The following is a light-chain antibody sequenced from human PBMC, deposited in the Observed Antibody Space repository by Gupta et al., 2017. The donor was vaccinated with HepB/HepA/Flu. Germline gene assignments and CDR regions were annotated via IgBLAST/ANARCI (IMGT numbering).Light chain of an antibody. V-gene: IGLV2-23*02. CDR3: SSDAGSSTYV. Sequence: SALTQPASVSGSPGQSSTISCTGTSCDVGSYNLVSWYQQHPGKAPKLMIYEVSKRPAGISTRFSVSKSGNTASLTISVLEEEDDADYYFSSDAGSSTYVFGTGTKVTVL. CDR1: SCDVGSYNL. CDR2: EVS. J-gene: IGLJ1*01.